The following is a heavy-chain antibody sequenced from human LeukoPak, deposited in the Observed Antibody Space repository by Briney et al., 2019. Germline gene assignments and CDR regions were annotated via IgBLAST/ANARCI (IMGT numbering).Heavy chain of an antibody. V-gene: IGHV1-2*02. CDR3: ARDQGYSSGWLGGNYFDY. CDR2: INPDTGGT. D-gene: IGHD6-19*01. J-gene: IGHJ4*02. Sequence: ASVKVSCKASGYTFTDYYMHWVRQAPGQGLEWMGRINPDTGGTNSAQRFQGRVTMTRDTSISTAYMELSRLRSDDTAVYYCARDQGYSSGWLGGNYFDYWGQGSLVTVSS. CDR1: GYTFTDYY.